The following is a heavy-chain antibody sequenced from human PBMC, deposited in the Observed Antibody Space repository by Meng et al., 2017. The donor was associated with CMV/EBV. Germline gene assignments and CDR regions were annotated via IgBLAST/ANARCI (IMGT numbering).Heavy chain of an antibody. CDR2: IYYSGST. D-gene: IGHD6-6*01. V-gene: IGHV4-31*03. J-gene: IGHJ5*02. Sequence: SETLSLTCTVSGGSISSGGYYWSWIRQHPGKGLEWIGYIYYSGSTYYNPSLKSRVTISVDTSKNQFSLKLSSVTAADTAVYYCASRRGIDRIAARRGWFDPWGQGTLVTVSS. CDR3: ASRRGIDRIAARRGWFDP. CDR1: GGSISSGGYY.